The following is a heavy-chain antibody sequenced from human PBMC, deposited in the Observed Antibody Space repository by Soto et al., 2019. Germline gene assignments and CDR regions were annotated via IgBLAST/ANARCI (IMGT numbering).Heavy chain of an antibody. CDR1: GGSISSGDYY. V-gene: IGHV4-30-4*01. D-gene: IGHD6-6*01. Sequence: QVQLQESGPGLVKPSQTLSLTCSVSGGSISSGDYYWSWIRQPPVKGLEWIAYIYYSGILYYNPSLKSRVTMSRDTSKNQFFLNLDAVTAADTAVYYCAREVGEVDYSSSSAALDIWGQGTMVTVSS. J-gene: IGHJ3*02. CDR2: IYYSGIL. CDR3: AREVGEVDYSSSSAALDI.